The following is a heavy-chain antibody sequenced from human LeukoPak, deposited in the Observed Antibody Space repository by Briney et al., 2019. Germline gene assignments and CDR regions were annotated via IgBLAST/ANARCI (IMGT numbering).Heavy chain of an antibody. CDR1: GGSLSSYY. J-gene: IGHJ6*03. D-gene: IGHD6-13*01. V-gene: IGHV4-59*01. CDR3: ARADSSSWYEDYYYYMDV. CDR2: IYNSGST. Sequence: SGTLSLTCTVSGGSLSSYYWSWIRQPPGKGLEWIGYIYNSGSTNYNPSLKSRVTISVDTSKNQYSLKLSSVTAADTAVYYCARADSSSWYEDYYYYMDVWGKGTTVTVSS.